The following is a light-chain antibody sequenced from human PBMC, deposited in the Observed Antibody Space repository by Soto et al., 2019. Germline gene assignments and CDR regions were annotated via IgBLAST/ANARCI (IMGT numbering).Light chain of an antibody. J-gene: IGKJ4*01. V-gene: IGKV1-33*01. CDR3: QPYDNLPA. CDR1: QDISNY. CDR2: DAS. Sequence: DIQMTQSPSSLSASVGDRVTITCQASQDISNYLNWYQQKPGKAPKLLIYDASNLETGVPSRFSGSGSGTDFPFTISSLQPEDIATYYCQPYDNLPAFGGGTKVEIK.